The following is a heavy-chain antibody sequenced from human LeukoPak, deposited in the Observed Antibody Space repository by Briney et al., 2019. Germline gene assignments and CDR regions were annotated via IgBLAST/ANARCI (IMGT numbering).Heavy chain of an antibody. Sequence: GGSLRLSCAASGFTFSSYGMHWVRQAPGKGLEWVAFIRYDGSNKYYADSVKGRFTISRDNSKNTLYLQMNSLRAEDTAVYYCARDIVVVVAASHLDYGKDYWGQGTLVTVSS. V-gene: IGHV3-30*02. CDR3: ARDIVVVVAASHLDYGKDY. D-gene: IGHD2-15*01. CDR1: GFTFSSYG. J-gene: IGHJ4*02. CDR2: IRYDGSNK.